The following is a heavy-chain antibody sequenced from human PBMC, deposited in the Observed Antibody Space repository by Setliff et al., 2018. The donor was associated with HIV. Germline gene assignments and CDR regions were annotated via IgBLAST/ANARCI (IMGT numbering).Heavy chain of an antibody. D-gene: IGHD1-26*01. J-gene: IGHJ4*02. CDR1: GFNFKNAW. V-gene: IGHV3-15*01. CDR2: IKSRVDGETT. CDR3: TRSRAQWELRDYYFDY. Sequence: PGGSLRLSCAGSGFNFKNAWMSWVRQAPGKGLEWVGRIKSRVDGETTAYAAPLKGRFTISRDDSRSIVYLQMNNLKTEDTAIYFCTRSRAQWELRDYYFDYWGQGTLVTVSS.